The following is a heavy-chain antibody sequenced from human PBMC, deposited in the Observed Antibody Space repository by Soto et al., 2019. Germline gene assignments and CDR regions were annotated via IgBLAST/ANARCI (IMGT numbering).Heavy chain of an antibody. Sequence: ASVKVSCKASGYTFTSYYMHWVRQAPGQRLEWMGIIRPSGGSTTYAQKFQGRVTITRDTSASTAYMELSSLRSEDTAVYYCARGSGPMIEWHWGQGTLVTVSS. CDR1: GYTFTSYY. CDR3: ARGSGPMIEWH. D-gene: IGHD3-22*01. CDR2: IRPSGGST. V-gene: IGHV1-46*01. J-gene: IGHJ4*02.